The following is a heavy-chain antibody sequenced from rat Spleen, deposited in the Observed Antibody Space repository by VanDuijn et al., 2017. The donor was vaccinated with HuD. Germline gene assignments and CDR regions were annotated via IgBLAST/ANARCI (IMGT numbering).Heavy chain of an antibody. D-gene: IGHD1-5*01. V-gene: IGHV5-20*01. J-gene: IGHJ2*01. CDR2: ISYDGGSP. CDR1: GFTFSDFY. CDR3: LPRGGTTRFDY. Sequence: EVQLVESGGGLVQPGRSLKLSCAASGFTFSDFYMAWVRQSPTKGLEWVASISYDGGSPYYRDSVKGRFTISSDNAKSSLYLQIDSLRSEDTATYYCLPRGGTTRFDYWGQGVMVTVSS.